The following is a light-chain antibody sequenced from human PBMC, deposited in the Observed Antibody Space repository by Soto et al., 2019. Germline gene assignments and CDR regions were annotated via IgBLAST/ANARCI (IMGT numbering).Light chain of an antibody. CDR1: QNINNNY. CDR3: QQHGTSHIT. J-gene: IGKJ5*01. CDR2: DAS. Sequence: VLTQSPGTLSLSPGGRATLSRRASQNINNNYLAWYQHKPGQAPRLLIYDASLRATGVPDRFSGSGSGTDFTLTITRLEPDDSAVYYCQQHGTSHITFGQGTRLEIK. V-gene: IGKV3-20*01.